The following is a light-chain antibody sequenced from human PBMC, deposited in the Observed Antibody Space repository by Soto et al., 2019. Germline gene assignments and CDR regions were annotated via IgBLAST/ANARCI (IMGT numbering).Light chain of an antibody. V-gene: IGLV2-14*01. CDR3: SSYISSSTSVV. J-gene: IGLJ2*01. CDR2: DVS. CDR1: SSDVGAYNY. Sequence: QSALTQPASVYGSPGQSITISCTGTSSDVGAYNYVSWYQQHPGKAPKLMIYDVSNRPSGVSDRFSGSKSGNTASLTISGLQAEDEADYYCSSYISSSTSVVFGGGTKLTVL.